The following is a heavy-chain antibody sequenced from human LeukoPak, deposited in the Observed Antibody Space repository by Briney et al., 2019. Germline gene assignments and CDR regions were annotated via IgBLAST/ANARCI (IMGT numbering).Heavy chain of an antibody. V-gene: IGHV1-2*02. CDR2: INPNSGGT. J-gene: IGHJ4*02. D-gene: IGHD2-2*01. Sequence: ASVKVSCTAPGYTFSGSFMHWVRQAPGQGLEWMGWINPNSGGTNYAQKFQGRVTMTRDTSISTAYMELSRLRSDDTAVYYCARVSLYCSSTSCPLDYWGQGTLVTVSS. CDR3: ARVSLYCSSTSCPLDY. CDR1: GYTFSGSF.